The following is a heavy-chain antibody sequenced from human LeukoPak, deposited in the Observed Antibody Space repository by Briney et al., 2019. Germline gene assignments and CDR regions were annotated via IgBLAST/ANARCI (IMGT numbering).Heavy chain of an antibody. CDR2: IKQDGSER. D-gene: IGHD2/OR15-2a*01. Sequence: GGPRRFSCAPSGFTFGSNWRSWVRQAPGKGPGWVATIKQDGSERYYVESVKGGFTISRDNAKNSLYLQMNSLRAEDTAVYYCARDGGHSTDFDYWGQGTLVTVSS. CDR1: GFTFGSNW. V-gene: IGHV3-7*01. CDR3: ARDGGHSTDFDY. J-gene: IGHJ4*02.